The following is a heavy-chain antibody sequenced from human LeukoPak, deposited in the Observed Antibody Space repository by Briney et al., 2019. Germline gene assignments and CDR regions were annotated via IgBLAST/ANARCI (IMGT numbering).Heavy chain of an antibody. D-gene: IGHD4-17*01. CDR3: ARAHGDSPTNWFDP. CDR2: ISAYNGNT. V-gene: IGHV1-18*01. CDR1: GYTFTSYG. Sequence: ASVKVSCKASGYTFTSYGISWVRQAPGQGLEWMGWISAYNGNTNYAQKLQGRVTMTADTSTSTAYMELRSLRSDDTAVYYCARAHGDSPTNWFDPWGQGTLVTVSS. J-gene: IGHJ5*02.